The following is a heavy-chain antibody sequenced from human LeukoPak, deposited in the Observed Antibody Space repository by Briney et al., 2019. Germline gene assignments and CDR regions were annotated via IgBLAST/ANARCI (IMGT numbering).Heavy chain of an antibody. J-gene: IGHJ5*02. D-gene: IGHD3-10*01. Sequence: GASVKVSCKASGYTFTSYDFNWVRQATGQRPEWMGWMSPNSGDTGYAQKFQDRVTMTRNTSISTAYMELSSLRSDDTAVYYCVRDGEGLAISVNYWFDLWGQGTLVTVSS. CDR1: GYTFTSYD. V-gene: IGHV1-8*01. CDR3: VRDGEGLAISVNYWFDL. CDR2: MSPNSGDT.